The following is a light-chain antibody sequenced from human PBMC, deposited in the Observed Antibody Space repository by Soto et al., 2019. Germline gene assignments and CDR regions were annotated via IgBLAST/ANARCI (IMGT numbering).Light chain of an antibody. CDR3: QQYNNWLRT. V-gene: IGKV3-15*01. Sequence: EIVMTQSPATLSVSPGERATLSCRASQSVSSNLAWYQQKPGQAPRLLIYGASTRATGIPARFSGSGSGTELTLTISSLQSEDFVLYYCQQYNNWLRTFGQGTKVEIK. CDR1: QSVSSN. CDR2: GAS. J-gene: IGKJ1*01.